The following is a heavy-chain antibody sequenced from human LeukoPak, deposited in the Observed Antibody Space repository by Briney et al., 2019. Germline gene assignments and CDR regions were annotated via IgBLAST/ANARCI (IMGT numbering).Heavy chain of an antibody. Sequence: GGSLRLSCAASGFTFSDYYMSWLRQAPGKGLEWVSYISSSGSTIYYADSVKGRFTISRDNAKNSLYLQMNSLRAEDTAVYYCARGRGYSSSWYAGFDYWGQGTLVTVSS. J-gene: IGHJ4*02. CDR1: GFTFSDYY. V-gene: IGHV3-11*01. CDR2: ISSSGSTI. CDR3: ARGRGYSSSWYAGFDY. D-gene: IGHD6-13*01.